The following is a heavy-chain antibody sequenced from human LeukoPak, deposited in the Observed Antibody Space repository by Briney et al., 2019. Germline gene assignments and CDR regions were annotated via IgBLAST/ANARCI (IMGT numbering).Heavy chain of an antibody. Sequence: ASVKVSCKASGYTFTGYYMHWVRQAPGQGLEWMGWINPNSGGTNYAQKFQGRVTMTRDTSISTAYMELSRLRSDDTAVYYCARSGLVAAKTWNGVDYWGQGTLVTVPS. CDR1: GYTFTGYY. D-gene: IGHD6-13*01. CDR3: ARSGLVAAKTWNGVDY. CDR2: INPNSGGT. J-gene: IGHJ4*02. V-gene: IGHV1-2*02.